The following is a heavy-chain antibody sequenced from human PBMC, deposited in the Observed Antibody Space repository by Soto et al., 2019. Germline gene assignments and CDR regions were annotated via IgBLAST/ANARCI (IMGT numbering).Heavy chain of an antibody. J-gene: IGHJ4*02. V-gene: IGHV3-33*01. CDR1: GFTFSSYG. Sequence: QVQLVESGGGVVQPGRSLRLSCAASGFTFSSYGMHWVRQSPGKGLAWVVVIWYDGSNNYYADYVKGRFTNSRDNSKNTLYLQMNRLRAEDTAVYYCARWLTSHTGYWGQVTLVTVSS. CDR2: IWYDGSNN. CDR3: ARWLTSHTGY. D-gene: IGHD3-22*01.